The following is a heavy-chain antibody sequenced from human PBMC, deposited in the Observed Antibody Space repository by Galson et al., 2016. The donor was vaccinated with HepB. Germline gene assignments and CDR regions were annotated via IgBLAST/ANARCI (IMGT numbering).Heavy chain of an antibody. J-gene: IGHJ4*02. CDR1: GASISSYNYF. V-gene: IGHV4-31*03. CDR2: IYPSGST. Sequence: LTCTVSGASISSYNYFYSWVRQHPGKGLEWIGYIYPSGSTYYNPSLRSRVSISIDTSENQFSLRLSSVTAADTAVYFCARETVATYTFDYWGQGTLVTVSS. D-gene: IGHD2-2*02. CDR3: ARETVATYTFDY.